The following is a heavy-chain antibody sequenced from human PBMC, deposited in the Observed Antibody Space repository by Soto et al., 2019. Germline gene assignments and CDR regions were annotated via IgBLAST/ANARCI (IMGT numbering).Heavy chain of an antibody. J-gene: IGHJ3*02. CDR3: AHFEDYGGTLNDAFDI. D-gene: IGHD4-17*01. Sequence: EVQLVESGGGLVQPGGSLRLSCAASGFTFSSYWMHWVRQAPGKGLVWVSRINSDGSSTSYADSVKGRFTISRDNAKNTLYLQMNRLRAEDTAVYYCAHFEDYGGTLNDAFDIWGQGTMVTVSS. CDR2: INSDGSST. V-gene: IGHV3-74*01. CDR1: GFTFSSYW.